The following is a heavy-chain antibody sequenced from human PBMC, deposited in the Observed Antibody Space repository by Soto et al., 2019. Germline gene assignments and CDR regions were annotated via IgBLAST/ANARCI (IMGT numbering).Heavy chain of an antibody. CDR2: IYPGDSDT. Sequence: PGESLKISCKGSGYSFTSYWIGWVRQMPGKGLEWMGIIYPGDSDTRYSPSFQGQVTFSADKSIRIAYLQWSSLKASYSAMYYCARVAAAGHDAFDIWGQGTMVTVSS. D-gene: IGHD6-13*01. V-gene: IGHV5-51*01. J-gene: IGHJ3*02. CDR3: ARVAAAGHDAFDI. CDR1: GYSFTSYW.